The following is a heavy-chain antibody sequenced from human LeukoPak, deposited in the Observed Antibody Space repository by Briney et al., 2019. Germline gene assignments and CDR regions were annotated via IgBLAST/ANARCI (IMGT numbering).Heavy chain of an antibody. CDR1: GGTFSSYA. J-gene: IGHJ6*03. CDR2: IIPIFGTA. Sequence: SVKVSCKASGGTFSSYAISWVRQAPGQGLEWMGRIIPIFGTANYAQKFQGRVTITTDESTSTAYMELSSLRSEDTAVYYCSRDNAPCSGGSCYQYYYYYYMDVLGKGPTVTVSS. V-gene: IGHV1-69*05. CDR3: SRDNAPCSGGSCYQYYYYYYMDV. D-gene: IGHD2-15*01.